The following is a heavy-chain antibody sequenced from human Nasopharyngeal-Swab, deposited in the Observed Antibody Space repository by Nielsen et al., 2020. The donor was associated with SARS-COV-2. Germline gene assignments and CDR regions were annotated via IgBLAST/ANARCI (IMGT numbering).Heavy chain of an antibody. CDR3: AKDDPGDIVVVVAATHWDY. V-gene: IGHV3-48*01. CDR2: ISSSSSTI. D-gene: IGHD2-15*01. CDR1: GFTFSSYS. J-gene: IGHJ4*02. Sequence: GGSLRLSCAASGFTFSSYSMNWVRQAPGKGLEWVSYISSSSSTIYYADSVEGRFTISRDNSKNTLYLQMNSLRAEDTAVYYCAKDDPGDIVVVVAATHWDYWGQGTLVTVSS.